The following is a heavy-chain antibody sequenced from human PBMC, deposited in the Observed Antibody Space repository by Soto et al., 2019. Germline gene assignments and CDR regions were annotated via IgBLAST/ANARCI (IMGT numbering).Heavy chain of an antibody. D-gene: IGHD5-12*01. J-gene: IGHJ4*02. CDR2: IHSGGTT. CDR3: ARDWDGYGAY. V-gene: IGHV3-53*01. CDR1: GFTVSNNY. Sequence: EVQLAESGGGLIQPGGSLRLSCSASGFTVSNNYMSWARQAPGKGLEWVSVIHSGGTTNYADSVKGRFAIYRDNSKNMVYLQMNSLRAEDTAVYFCARDWDGYGAYWGQGTLVTVS.